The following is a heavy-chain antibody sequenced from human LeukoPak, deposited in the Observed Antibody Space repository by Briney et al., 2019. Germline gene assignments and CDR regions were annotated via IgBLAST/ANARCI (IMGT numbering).Heavy chain of an antibody. D-gene: IGHD3-3*01. Sequence: GASVKVSCKASGYTFTGYYMYWVRQAPGQGLEWMGWIYPNSGGTNHAQNFQGRVTMTRDTSISTVYMELSRLRSDDTAVYYCARFGSKIQIRFLEWSLSLDIWGQGTMVTVSS. V-gene: IGHV1-2*02. CDR2: IYPNSGGT. CDR1: GYTFTGYY. CDR3: ARFGSKIQIRFLEWSLSLDI. J-gene: IGHJ3*02.